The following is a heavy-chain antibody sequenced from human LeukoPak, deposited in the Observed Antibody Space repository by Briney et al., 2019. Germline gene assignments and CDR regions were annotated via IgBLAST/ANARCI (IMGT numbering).Heavy chain of an antibody. D-gene: IGHD3-10*01. CDR2: IKQDGSEK. CDR3: AREGHYYGSGIFLV. Sequence: GGSLRLSCAASGFTFSSHWMNWVRQAPGKGLEWVANIKQDGSEKYYVDSVKGRFTISRDNAKNSLYLQMNSLRAEDTAVYYCAREGHYYGSGIFLVWGQGTLVTVSS. J-gene: IGHJ4*02. V-gene: IGHV3-7*01. CDR1: GFTFSSHW.